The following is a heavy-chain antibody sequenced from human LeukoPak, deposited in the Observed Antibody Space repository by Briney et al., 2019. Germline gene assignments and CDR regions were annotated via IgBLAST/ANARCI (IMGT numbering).Heavy chain of an antibody. CDR2: ISYDGSNK. J-gene: IGHJ5*02. CDR1: GFTFSSYA. CDR3: ARDRVGVQVPAANTNWFDP. V-gene: IGHV3-30-3*01. Sequence: GRSLRLSCAASGFTFSSYAMHWVRQAPGKGQEWVAVISYDGSNKYYADSVKGRFTISRDNSKNTLYLQMNSLRAEDTAVYYCARDRVGVQVPAANTNWFDPWGQGTLVTVSS. D-gene: IGHD2-2*01.